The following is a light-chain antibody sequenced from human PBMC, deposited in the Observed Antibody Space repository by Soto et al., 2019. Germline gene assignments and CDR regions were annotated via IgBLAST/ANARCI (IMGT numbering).Light chain of an antibody. J-gene: IGKJ4*01. CDR3: QQYGRSSLT. Sequence: EIVLTQSPGTLSLSPGERATLSCRASQSVSSNYLAWYQQKPGQAPRLLIYGASNKATGIPDRFSGSGSGTDFSLTISRLEPEDFAVYYCQQYGRSSLTFGGGNKVEIK. CDR2: GAS. CDR1: QSVSSNY. V-gene: IGKV3-20*01.